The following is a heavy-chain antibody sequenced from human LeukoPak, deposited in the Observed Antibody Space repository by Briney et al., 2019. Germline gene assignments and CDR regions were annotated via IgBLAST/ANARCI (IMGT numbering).Heavy chain of an antibody. Sequence: GASVKVSCKASGGTFSSYAISWVRQAPGQGLEWMGGIIPIFGTANYAQKFQGRVTITTDESTSTAYMELSSLRSEDTAVYYCASPSEGSGTLEYFQHWGQGTLATVSS. CDR1: GGTFSSYA. V-gene: IGHV1-69*05. D-gene: IGHD3-10*01. J-gene: IGHJ1*01. CDR2: IIPIFGTA. CDR3: ASPSEGSGTLEYFQH.